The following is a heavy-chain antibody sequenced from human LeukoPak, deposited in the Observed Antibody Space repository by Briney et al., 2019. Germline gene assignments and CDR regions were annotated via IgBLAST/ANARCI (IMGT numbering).Heavy chain of an antibody. J-gene: IGHJ4*02. CDR3: ARASWSYYPD. V-gene: IGHV1-2*02. CDR2: INPNSGGT. D-gene: IGHD3-10*01. CDR1: GYTFTDYY. Sequence: ASVKVSCKTSGYTFTDYYMHWVRQAPGQGLEWMGWINPNSGGTNYAQKFQGRVTMTRDTSISTAYMELSSLRSDDTAVYYCARASWSYYPDWGQGTLVTVSS.